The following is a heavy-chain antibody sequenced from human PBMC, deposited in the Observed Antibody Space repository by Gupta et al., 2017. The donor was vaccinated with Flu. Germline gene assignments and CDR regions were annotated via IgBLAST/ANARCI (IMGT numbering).Heavy chain of an antibody. V-gene: IGHV3-23*01. CDR1: GFTFANDA. CDR3: VRDPHSYSSAWYAHFDD. CDR2: ITNSAITT. J-gene: IGHJ4*02. D-gene: IGHD6-13*01. Sequence: EVRLLESGGGLVQPGGSLRLSCAASGFTFANDAMHWVRQAPGKGLEWISVITNSAITTIYAGSVRGRFTISRDNSKNTLYLQMNSLRAEDTAVYYCVRDPHSYSSAWYAHFDDWGQGTLVTVSS.